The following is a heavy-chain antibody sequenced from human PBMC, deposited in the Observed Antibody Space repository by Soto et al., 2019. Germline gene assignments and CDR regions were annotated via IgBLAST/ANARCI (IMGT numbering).Heavy chain of an antibody. CDR2: INHSGST. D-gene: IGHD3-3*01. CDR3: ARVPGRFLKNYFDY. J-gene: IGHJ4*02. CDR1: GGSFSGYH. Sequence: QVQLQQWGAGLLKPSETLSLTCAVYGGSFSGYHWSWIRQPPGKGLEWIGEINHSGSTNYNPSLKSRVTISVDTSKNQFSLKLSSVTAADTAVYYCARVPGRFLKNYFDYWGQGTLVTVSS. V-gene: IGHV4-34*01.